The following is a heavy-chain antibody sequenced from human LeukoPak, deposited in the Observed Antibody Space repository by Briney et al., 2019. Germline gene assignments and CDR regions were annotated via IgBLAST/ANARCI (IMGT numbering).Heavy chain of an antibody. V-gene: IGHV4-4*02. CDR3: ARDQCDTWSRMGNFDS. D-gene: IGHD3-3*01. Sequence: GTLSPTCAVSGGAFSSTDWWGWVRQPPGEWLEWIGEIPRGGNTNYNPSLKSRVTISADKSMNQVSLQLSSVTAADTAMYYCARDQCDTWSRMGNFDSWGQGTLVIVSS. CDR2: IPRGGNT. J-gene: IGHJ4*02. CDR1: GGAFSSTDW.